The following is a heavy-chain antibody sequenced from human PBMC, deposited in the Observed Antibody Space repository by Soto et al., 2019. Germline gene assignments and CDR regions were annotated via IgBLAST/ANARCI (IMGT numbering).Heavy chain of an antibody. D-gene: IGHD3-10*01. CDR3: ASRVRDRDDYYYYYGMDV. Sequence: QVQLVESGGGLVKPGGSLRLSCAASGFTFSDYYMSWIRQAPGKGLEWVSYISSSGSTIYYADSVKGRFTISRDNAKNSXYLQMNCLRAEDTAVYYCASRVRDRDDYYYYYGMDVWGQGTTVTVSS. CDR2: ISSSGSTI. V-gene: IGHV3-11*01. J-gene: IGHJ6*02. CDR1: GFTFSDYY.